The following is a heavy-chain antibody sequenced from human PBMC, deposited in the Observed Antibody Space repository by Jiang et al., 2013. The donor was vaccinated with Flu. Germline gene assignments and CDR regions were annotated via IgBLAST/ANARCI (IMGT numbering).Heavy chain of an antibody. CDR2: ISAYNGNT. CDR3: AREYREAYYYYYYGMDV. D-gene: IGHD1-26*01. CDR1: GYTFTSFG. Sequence: GAEVKKPGASVKVSCKASGYTFTSFGISWVRQAPGQGLEWMGWISAYNGNTNYAQKFQGRGTMTTDTSTSTAYMELRSLRSDDTAVYYCAREYREAYYYYYYGMDVWGQGTTVTVSS. J-gene: IGHJ6*02. V-gene: IGHV1-18*01.